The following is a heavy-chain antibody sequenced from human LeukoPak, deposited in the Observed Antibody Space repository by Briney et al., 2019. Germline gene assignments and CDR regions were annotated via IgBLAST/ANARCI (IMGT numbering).Heavy chain of an antibody. J-gene: IGHJ3*01. D-gene: IGHD5-24*01. Sequence: GRSLRLSCAASGFTFSSYGMHWVRQAPGKGLEWVAVIWYDGSNKYYADSVKGRFTTSRDNSKNTLYLQMNSLRAEDTAVYYCARDASSMATTPWGQGTMVTVSS. CDR3: ARDASSMATTP. CDR1: GFTFSSYG. CDR2: IWYDGSNK. V-gene: IGHV3-33*01.